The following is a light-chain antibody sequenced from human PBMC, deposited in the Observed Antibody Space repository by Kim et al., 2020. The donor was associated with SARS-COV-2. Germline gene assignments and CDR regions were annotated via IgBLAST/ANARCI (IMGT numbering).Light chain of an antibody. CDR3: QQYNNFPIT. J-gene: IGKJ5*01. V-gene: IGKV1-5*03. CDR2: KTS. CDR1: QSFSSW. Sequence: GDRVTITCRASQSFSSWLAWYQQKPGKVPKLLIYKTSILESGVPSRFSGSGSGTEFTLTISSLQPDDFATYYCQQYNNFPITLGQGTRLEIK.